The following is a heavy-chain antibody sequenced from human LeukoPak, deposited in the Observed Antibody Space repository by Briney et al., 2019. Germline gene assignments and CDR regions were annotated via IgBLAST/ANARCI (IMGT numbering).Heavy chain of an antibody. V-gene: IGHV3-30*04. CDR1: GFTFSNYA. CDR3: ARDHSWGGSGWYHDY. D-gene: IGHD6-19*01. Sequence: GGSLRLSCVASGFTFSNYAMHWVRQAPGKGLEWMALISYDGSSKDYADSVKGRFTISRDNSKNTLYLQMNSLRAEDTAVYYCARDHSWGGSGWYHDYWGQGTLVTVSS. J-gene: IGHJ4*02. CDR2: ISYDGSSK.